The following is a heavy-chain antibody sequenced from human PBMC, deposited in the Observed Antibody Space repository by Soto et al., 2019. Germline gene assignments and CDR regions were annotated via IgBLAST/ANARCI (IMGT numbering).Heavy chain of an antibody. Sequence: EVQLVESGGGLVQPGGSLRLSCAASGFTFSSYWMHWVRQASGKGLVWVSRINSDGSSTSYADSVKGRFTISRDNAKNTLYLQMNSLRAEDTAVYYCVRTSLVVAAATREDYWGQGTLVTVSS. CDR1: GFTFSSYW. CDR3: VRTSLVVAAATREDY. CDR2: INSDGSST. D-gene: IGHD2-15*01. J-gene: IGHJ4*02. V-gene: IGHV3-74*01.